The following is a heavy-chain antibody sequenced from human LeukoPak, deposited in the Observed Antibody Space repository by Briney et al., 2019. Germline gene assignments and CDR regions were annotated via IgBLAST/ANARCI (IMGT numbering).Heavy chain of an antibody. CDR3: ATEHIATLQTFDY. V-gene: IGHV1-69*05. J-gene: IGHJ4*02. CDR2: IIPIFGTA. Sequence: SVKVSCKASGGTFSSYAISWVRQAPGQGLERMGRIIPIFGTANYAQKFQGRVTITTDESTSTAYMELSSLRSEDTAVYYCATEHIATLQTFDYWGQGTLVTVSP. CDR1: GGTFSSYA. D-gene: IGHD4-11*01.